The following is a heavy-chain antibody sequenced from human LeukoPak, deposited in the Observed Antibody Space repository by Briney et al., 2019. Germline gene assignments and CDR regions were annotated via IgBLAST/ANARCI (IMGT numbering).Heavy chain of an antibody. CDR3: ATLYGGPDY. D-gene: IGHD4/OR15-4a*01. Sequence: SETLSLTCAVYGGSFSGYYWSWIRQPPGKGLEWIGEINHSGSTNYNPSLKSRVTIPVDTSKNQFSLKLSSVTAADTAVYYCATLYGGPDYWGQGTLVTVSS. CDR2: INHSGST. V-gene: IGHV4-34*01. J-gene: IGHJ4*02. CDR1: GGSFSGYY.